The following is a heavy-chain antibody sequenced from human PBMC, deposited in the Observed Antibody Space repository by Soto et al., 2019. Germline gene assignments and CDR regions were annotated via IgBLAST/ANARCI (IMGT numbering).Heavy chain of an antibody. D-gene: IGHD2-15*01. V-gene: IGHV3-33*03. J-gene: IGHJ4*02. CDR2: IWYDGSNK. CDR1: GFIFNEYG. Sequence: QVQLVESGGGVVQAGMSLRLSCAASGFIFNEYGMHWVRQAPGKGLEWVAVIWYDGSNKYYADSVKGRFTISRDNSKNTMSLQMNNLRAEDTAVYYCARWGCSGTNCNLNQRSYDLWGQGTLVTVSS. CDR3: ARWGCSGTNCNLNQRSYDL.